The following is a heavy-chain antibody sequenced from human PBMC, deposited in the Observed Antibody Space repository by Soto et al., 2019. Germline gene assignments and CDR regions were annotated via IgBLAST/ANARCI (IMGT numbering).Heavy chain of an antibody. V-gene: IGHV3-23*01. D-gene: IGHD3-16*01. CDR3: AKGDDLQFDY. CDR1: GFRFSGYA. Sequence: EVQVLESGGGLVQPGGSLRLSCAASGFRFSGYAMHWVRQTPGKGLQWVSGISGSGDDTYYADPVEGRFTISRDNSKNALYRQMNSLTAEDTAVYYCAKGDDLQFDYWGQGSLVTVSS. CDR2: ISGSGDDT. J-gene: IGHJ4*02.